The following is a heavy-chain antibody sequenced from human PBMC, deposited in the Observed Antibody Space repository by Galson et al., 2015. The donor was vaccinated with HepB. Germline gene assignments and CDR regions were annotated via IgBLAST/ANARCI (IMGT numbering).Heavy chain of an antibody. CDR1: GDSVSSNSAA. CDR2: TYYRSKWYN. V-gene: IGHV6-1*01. J-gene: IGHJ6*02. D-gene: IGHD5-12*01. Sequence: CAISGDSVSSNSAAWNWIRQSPSRGLEWLGRTYYRSKWYNDYAVSVKSRITINPDTSKNQFSLQLNSVTPEDTAVYYCARDHAVGGYDSLYYYYYGMDVWGQGTTVTVSS. CDR3: ARDHAVGGYDSLYYYYYGMDV.